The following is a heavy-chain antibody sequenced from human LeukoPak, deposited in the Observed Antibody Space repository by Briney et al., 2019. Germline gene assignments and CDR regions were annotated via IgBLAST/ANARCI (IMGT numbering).Heavy chain of an antibody. CDR1: GGSFSGYY. CDR2: LNHSGST. V-gene: IGHV4-34*01. J-gene: IGHJ6*03. CDR3: ARGSSGSYYYYYHMDV. D-gene: IGHD1-26*01. Sequence: SETLSLTCAVYGGSFSGYYWSWIRQPPGKGLEWIGELNHSGSTNYNPSLKGRVAISVDTSKNQFSLKLSSMTAADTAVYYCARGSSGSYYYYYHMDVWGKGTTVTVSS.